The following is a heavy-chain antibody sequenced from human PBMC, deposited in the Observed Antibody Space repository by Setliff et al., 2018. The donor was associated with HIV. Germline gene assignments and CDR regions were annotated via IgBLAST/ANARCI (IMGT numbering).Heavy chain of an antibody. CDR1: GFTFSHAW. V-gene: IGHV3-15*01. CDR3: TRDRPDYDFWSGYTFDY. D-gene: IGHD3-3*01. Sequence: PGGSLRLSCVGSGFTFSHAWMSWVRQAPRKGLEWIGRMKSEVGGGTIDYAAPVNGRFTISRDDSKNTLYLQMNSLKTEDTAIYYCTRDRPDYDFWSGYTFDYWGQGTQVTVSS. J-gene: IGHJ4*02. CDR2: MKSEVGGGTI.